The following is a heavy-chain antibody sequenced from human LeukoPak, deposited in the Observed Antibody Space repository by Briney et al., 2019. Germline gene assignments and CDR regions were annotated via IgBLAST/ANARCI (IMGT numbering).Heavy chain of an antibody. V-gene: IGHV1-18*04. D-gene: IGHD2-15*01. CDR1: GYTFSGYY. Sequence: ASVKVSCKASGYTFSGYYVHWVRQAPGQGLEWMGWISAYNGNTNYAQKLQGRVTMTTDTSTSTAYMELRSLRSDDTAVYYCARVDIVVVVAAIDDAFDIWGQGTMVTVSS. CDR2: ISAYNGNT. J-gene: IGHJ3*02. CDR3: ARVDIVVVVAAIDDAFDI.